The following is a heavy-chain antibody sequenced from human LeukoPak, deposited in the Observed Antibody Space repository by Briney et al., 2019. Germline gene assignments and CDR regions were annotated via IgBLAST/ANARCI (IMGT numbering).Heavy chain of an antibody. V-gene: IGHV4-59*01. J-gene: IGHJ3*02. D-gene: IGHD1-1*01. CDR3: ARGVNWNDGGAFDI. Sequence: SETLSLTCTVSGGSISSYYWSWIRQPPGKGLEWIGYIYYSGSTNYNPSLKSRVTISVDTSKNQFSLKLSSVTAADTAVYYCARGVNWNDGGAFDIWGQGTMVTVSS. CDR1: GGSISSYY. CDR2: IYYSGST.